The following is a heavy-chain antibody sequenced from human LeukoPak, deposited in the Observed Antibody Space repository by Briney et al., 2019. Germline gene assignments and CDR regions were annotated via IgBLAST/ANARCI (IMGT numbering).Heavy chain of an antibody. D-gene: IGHD3-22*01. CDR1: GYTFTSYD. J-gene: IGHJ4*02. Sequence: ASVKVSFKASGYTFTSYDINWVRQATGQGLEWMGWMNPNSGNTGYAQKFQGRVTITRNTSISTAYMELSSLRSEDTAVYYCAKAYDSSGYDYWGQGTLVTVSS. CDR3: AKAYDSSGYDY. V-gene: IGHV1-8*03. CDR2: MNPNSGNT.